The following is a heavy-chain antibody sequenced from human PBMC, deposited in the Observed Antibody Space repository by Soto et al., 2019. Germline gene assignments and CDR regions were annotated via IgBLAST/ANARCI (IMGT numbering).Heavy chain of an antibody. Sequence: SETLSLTCTVSGGSISSGGYYWSWIRQHPGKGLEWIGYIYYSGSTYYNPSLKSRVTISVDTSKNQFSLKLSSVTAADTAVYYCARDRADSSGYYIDPSCQGTLVTVSS. D-gene: IGHD3-22*01. V-gene: IGHV4-31*03. CDR3: ARDRADSSGYYIDP. CDR2: IYYSGST. CDR1: GGSISSGGYY. J-gene: IGHJ5*02.